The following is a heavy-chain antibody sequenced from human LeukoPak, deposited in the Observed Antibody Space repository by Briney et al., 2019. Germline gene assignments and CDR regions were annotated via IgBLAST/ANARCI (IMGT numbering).Heavy chain of an antibody. V-gene: IGHV3-30*04. CDR2: ISYDGSNK. J-gene: IGHJ4*02. CDR3: ASIRLPYFDY. Sequence: PGGSLRLSCEASGFTFSSYAMHWVRQAPGKGLEWVAVISYDGSNKYYADSVKGRFTISRDNSKNTLYLQMNSLRAEDTAVYYCASIRLPYFDYWGQGTLVTVSS. CDR1: GFTFSSYA. D-gene: IGHD4-17*01.